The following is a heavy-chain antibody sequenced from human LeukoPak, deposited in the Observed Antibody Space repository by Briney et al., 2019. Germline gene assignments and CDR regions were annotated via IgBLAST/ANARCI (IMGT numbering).Heavy chain of an antibody. CDR2: IKQDESEK. CDR3: ALGLPGSYFDI. V-gene: IGHV3-7*01. J-gene: IGHJ3*02. D-gene: IGHD2/OR15-2a*01. CDR1: GFTFSSYW. Sequence: PGGSLRLSCAASGFTFSSYWMSWVRQAPGKGLEWVANIKQDESEKYYVDSVKGRFTISRDNAKNSLYLQMNSLRAEDTAVYYCALGLPGSYFDIWGQGTMVTVSS.